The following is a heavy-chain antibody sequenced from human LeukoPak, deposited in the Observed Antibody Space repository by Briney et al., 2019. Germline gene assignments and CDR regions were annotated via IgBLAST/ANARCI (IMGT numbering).Heavy chain of an antibody. D-gene: IGHD6-13*01. CDR2: ISASSNYI. CDR1: GFTFSSYS. CDR3: ARGAGIAGGSYFDY. J-gene: IGHJ4*02. V-gene: IGHV3-21*01. Sequence: GGSLRLSCAASGFTFSSYSMNWVRQAPGKGLEWVSSISASSNYIYYADSLKGRFTISRDNAKNSLYLQMNSLRAEETAVYFCARGAGIAGGSYFDYWGQGTLVTVSS.